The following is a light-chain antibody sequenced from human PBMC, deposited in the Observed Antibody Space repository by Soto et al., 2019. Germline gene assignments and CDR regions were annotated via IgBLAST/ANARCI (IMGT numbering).Light chain of an antibody. CDR2: GIS. CDR1: QSISNSY. J-gene: IGKJ2*01. V-gene: IGKV3-20*01. CDR3: QQYDSSPYT. Sequence: EIVLTQSPGTLSLSPGERATLSCRASQSISNSYLAWYQQKPGQAPRLVIHGISTRATDVPDRFSGGGSGTDFSLTISRLEPEDFAVYYCQQYDSSPYTFGQGTKVDIK.